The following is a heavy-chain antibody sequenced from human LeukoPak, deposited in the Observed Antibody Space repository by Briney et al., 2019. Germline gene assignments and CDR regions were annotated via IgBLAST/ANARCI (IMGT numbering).Heavy chain of an antibody. J-gene: IGHJ4*02. Sequence: GGSLRLSCAASGFTFSSYGMSWVRQAPGKGLEWVSAISGSGGSTYYADSVKSRFTISRDNSKNTLYLQMNSLRAEDTAVYYCAREVGASDLDYWGQGTLVTVSS. V-gene: IGHV3-23*01. CDR1: GFTFSSYG. D-gene: IGHD1-26*01. CDR2: ISGSGGST. CDR3: AREVGASDLDY.